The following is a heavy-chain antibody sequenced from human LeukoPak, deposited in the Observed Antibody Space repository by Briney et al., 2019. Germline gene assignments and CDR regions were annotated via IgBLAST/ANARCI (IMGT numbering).Heavy chain of an antibody. Sequence: SETLSLTCTVSGGSISSYYWGWIRQPPGKGLEWIGSIYYSGSTYYNPSLKSRVTISVDTSKNQFSLKLSSVTAADTAVYYCARDMGYSSGWYGGDPYYFDYWGQGTLVTVSS. CDR1: GGSISSYY. J-gene: IGHJ4*02. CDR2: IYYSGST. CDR3: ARDMGYSSGWYGGDPYYFDY. D-gene: IGHD6-19*01. V-gene: IGHV4-39*07.